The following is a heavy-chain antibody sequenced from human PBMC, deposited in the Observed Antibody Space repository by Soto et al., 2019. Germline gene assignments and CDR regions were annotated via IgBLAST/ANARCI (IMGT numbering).Heavy chain of an antibody. J-gene: IGHJ4*02. Sequence: GGSLRLSCAASGFPFNNYAMSWVRQAPGKGLEWVSGISARGSSLFYLASVKGRFPVSRDKAKNTVYLQMNSVRAGDTAVYYCAKGRDGALPDRYDILPALDSWGQGTLVTVSS. CDR1: GFPFNNYA. CDR2: ISARGSSL. CDR3: AKGRDGALPDRYDILPALDS. V-gene: IGHV3-23*01. D-gene: IGHD3-9*01.